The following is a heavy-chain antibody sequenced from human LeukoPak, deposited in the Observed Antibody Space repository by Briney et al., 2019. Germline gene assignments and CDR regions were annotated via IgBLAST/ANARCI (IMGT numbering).Heavy chain of an antibody. CDR3: ARGITSIDP. D-gene: IGHD3-10*01. CDR1: GGSISSYY. J-gene: IGHJ5*02. V-gene: IGHV4-59*01. CDR2: IYYSGST. Sequence: PSETLSLTCTVSGGSISSYYWSWIRQPPGKGLEWIGYIYYSGSTNYNPSLKSRVTISVDTSKNQFSLKLSSVTAADTAVYYCARGITSIDPWGQGTLVTVSS.